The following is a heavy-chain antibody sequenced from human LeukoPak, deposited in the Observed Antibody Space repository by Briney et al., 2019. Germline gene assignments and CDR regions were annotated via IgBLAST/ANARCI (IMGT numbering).Heavy chain of an antibody. D-gene: IGHD4-17*01. CDR2: ISAYNGNT. CDR3: ARVRLATVTTGWFDP. Sequence: ASVKVSCKASGYTFTSYGISWVRQAPGKGLEWMGWISAYNGNTNYAQKLQGRVTMTTDTSTSTAYMELRSLRSDDTAVYYCARVRLATVTTGWFDPWGQGTLVTVSS. J-gene: IGHJ5*02. CDR1: GYTFTSYG. V-gene: IGHV1-18*01.